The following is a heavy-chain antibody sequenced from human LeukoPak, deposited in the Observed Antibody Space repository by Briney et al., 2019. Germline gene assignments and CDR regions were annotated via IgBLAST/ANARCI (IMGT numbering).Heavy chain of an antibody. J-gene: IGHJ5*02. V-gene: IGHV4-39*01. Sequence: SETLSLTCTVSGGSISSSSYYWGWIRQPPGKGLEWIGSIYYSGSTYYNPSLKSRVTISVDTSKNQFSLKLSSVTAADTAVYYCAQICSTRPRGWFDPWGQGTLVTVSS. CDR1: GGSISSSSYY. D-gene: IGHD2-2*01. CDR3: AQICSTRPRGWFDP. CDR2: IYYSGST.